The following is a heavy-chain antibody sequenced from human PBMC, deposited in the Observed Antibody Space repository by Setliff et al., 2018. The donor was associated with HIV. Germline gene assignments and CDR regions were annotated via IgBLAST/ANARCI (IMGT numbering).Heavy chain of an antibody. D-gene: IGHD6-13*01. Sequence: VASVKVSCKASGYTFTSYDINWVRQATGQGLESMGWMNPNSGNTGYAQKFQGRVTMTRNTSISTAYMELSSLRSEDTAVYYCARGGQQLDLLAFDIWGQGTMVTVSS. CDR2: MNPNSGNT. CDR1: GYTFTSYD. J-gene: IGHJ3*02. CDR3: ARGGQQLDLLAFDI. V-gene: IGHV1-8*02.